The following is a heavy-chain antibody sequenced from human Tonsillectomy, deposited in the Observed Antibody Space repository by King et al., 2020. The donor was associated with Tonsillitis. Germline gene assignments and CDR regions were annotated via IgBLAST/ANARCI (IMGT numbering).Heavy chain of an antibody. CDR3: ARIRIAAAGGDY. Sequence: VQLVESGGGVVQPGRSLRLSCAASGFTFISYAMHWVRQAPGKGLEWVAVISYDGSIKYYADSVKGRFTISSDNSKNTLYLQMNSLRAEDTAVYYCARIRIAAAGGDYWGQGTLVTVSS. J-gene: IGHJ4*02. D-gene: IGHD6-13*01. CDR2: ISYDGSIK. V-gene: IGHV3-30*01. CDR1: GFTFISYA.